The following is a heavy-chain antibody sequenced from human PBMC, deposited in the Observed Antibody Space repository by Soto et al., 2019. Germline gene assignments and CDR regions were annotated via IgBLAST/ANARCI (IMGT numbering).Heavy chain of an antibody. CDR2: IYYSGTK. CDR1: GDSINTGDCY. D-gene: IGHD4-17*01. CDR3: AKEKEDDSGDYNAFDI. J-gene: IGHJ3*02. Sequence: QVQLQESGPGLVKPSQTLSLTCNVSGDSINTGDCYWSWLRQLPGKGLEWIGYIYYSGTKYYNPSLKSRVSMSVDTSKDQFSLNLTSVTAADTAVYYCAKEKEDDSGDYNAFDIWGQGTVVTVSS. V-gene: IGHV4-31*03.